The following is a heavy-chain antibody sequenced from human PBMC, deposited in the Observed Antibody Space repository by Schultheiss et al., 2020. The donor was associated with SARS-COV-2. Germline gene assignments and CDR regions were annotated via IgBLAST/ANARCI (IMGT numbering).Heavy chain of an antibody. J-gene: IGHJ6*02. CDR3: ARADFYYYDSSGFHYYYYGMDV. D-gene: IGHD3-22*01. CDR2: ISSSSSYI. V-gene: IGHV3-21*01. Sequence: GGSLRLSCAASGFTFSSYGMNWVRQAPGKGLEWVSSISSSSSYIYYADSVKGRFTISRDNSKNTLYLQMNSLRAEDTAVYYCARADFYYYDSSGFHYYYYGMDVWGQGTTVTVSS. CDR1: GFTFSSYG.